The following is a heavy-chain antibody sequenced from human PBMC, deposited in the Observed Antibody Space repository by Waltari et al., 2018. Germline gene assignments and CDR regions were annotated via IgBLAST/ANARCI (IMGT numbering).Heavy chain of an antibody. CDR2: ISSSSSYI. CDR3: AKAWYYDFWSGYYIYYGMDV. Sequence: EVQLVESGGGLVKPGGSLRLSCAASGFTFSSYSMNWVRQARGKGLEWVSSISSSSSYIYYADSVKGRFTISRDNAKNSLYLQMNSLRAEDTAVYYCAKAWYYDFWSGYYIYYGMDVWGQGTTVTVSS. D-gene: IGHD3-3*01. V-gene: IGHV3-21*01. CDR1: GFTFSSYS. J-gene: IGHJ6*02.